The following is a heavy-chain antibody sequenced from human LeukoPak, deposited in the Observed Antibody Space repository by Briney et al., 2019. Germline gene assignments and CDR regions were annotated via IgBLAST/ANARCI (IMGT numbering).Heavy chain of an antibody. J-gene: IGHJ4*02. D-gene: IGHD3-16*02. Sequence: PSETLSLTCAVYGGSFSGYYWSWIRQPPGKGLEWIGEINHSGSTNYNPSLKSRVTISVDTSKNQFSLKLSSVTAADTAVYYCARIMITFGGVIAPPDYWGQGTLITVSS. CDR3: ARIMITFGGVIAPPDY. CDR1: GGSFSGYY. CDR2: INHSGST. V-gene: IGHV4-34*01.